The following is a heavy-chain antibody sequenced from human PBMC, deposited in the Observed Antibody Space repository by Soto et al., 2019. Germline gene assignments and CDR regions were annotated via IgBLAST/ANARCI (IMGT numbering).Heavy chain of an antibody. Sequence: ASVKVSCKASGYTFTGYYMHWVRQAPGQGLEWMGWINPNSGGTNYAQKFQGRVTMTRDTSISTAYMEMSRLRADDTAVYCCARDTRITMIVDRAFDIWGQGTMVTVSS. V-gene: IGHV1-2*02. CDR3: ARDTRITMIVDRAFDI. CDR1: GYTFTGYY. D-gene: IGHD3-22*01. J-gene: IGHJ3*02. CDR2: INPNSGGT.